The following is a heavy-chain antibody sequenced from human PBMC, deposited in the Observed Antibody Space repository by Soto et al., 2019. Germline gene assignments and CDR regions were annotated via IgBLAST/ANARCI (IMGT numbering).Heavy chain of an antibody. CDR3: ARGQGLVGATDHYYYGMDV. J-gene: IGHJ6*02. V-gene: IGHV4-30-4*08. D-gene: IGHD1-26*01. CDR1: GGSIGSGDDY. CDR2: IYYSGST. Sequence: SETLSLSCTVSGGSIGSGDDYRSWIRQPPGKGLEWIGYIYYSGSTYYNPSLKSRVTISVDTSKNQFSLKLSSVTAADTAVYYCARGQGLVGATDHYYYGMDVWGQGTTVTVSS.